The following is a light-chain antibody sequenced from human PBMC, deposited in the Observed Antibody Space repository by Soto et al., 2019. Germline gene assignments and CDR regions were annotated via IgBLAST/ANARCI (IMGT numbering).Light chain of an antibody. J-gene: IGLJ2*01. CDR2: GNS. CDR1: SSNIGAGYD. V-gene: IGLV1-40*01. Sequence: QLVLTQPPSVSGAPGRRVTISCTGSSSNIGAGYDVHWYQQLPGTAPKLLIYGNSNRPSGVPDRFSGSKSGTSASLAITGLQAEDEADYYCQSYDSSLSGCVVFGGGTKLTVL. CDR3: QSYDSSLSGCVV.